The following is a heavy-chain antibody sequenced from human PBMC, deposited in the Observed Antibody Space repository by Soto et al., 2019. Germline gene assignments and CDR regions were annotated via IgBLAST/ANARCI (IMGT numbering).Heavy chain of an antibody. V-gene: IGHV3-21*01. D-gene: IGHD6-19*01. J-gene: IGHJ4*02. Sequence: EVQLVESGGGLVKPGGSLRLSCAASGFTFSSYSMNWVRQAPGKGLEWVSSISSSSSYIYYADSVKGRFTISRDNAKNSVYLQTNSLRAEDTAVYYCASCHSSGCSTRPYYFDYWGQRTLVTVSS. CDR1: GFTFSSYS. CDR3: ASCHSSGCSTRPYYFDY. CDR2: ISSSSSYI.